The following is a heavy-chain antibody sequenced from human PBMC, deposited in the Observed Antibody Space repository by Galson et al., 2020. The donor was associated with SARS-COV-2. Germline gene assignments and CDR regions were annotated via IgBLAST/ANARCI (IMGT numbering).Heavy chain of an antibody. D-gene: IGHD5-18*01. CDR2: ISYDGVNK. V-gene: IGHV3-30-3*01. J-gene: IGHJ6*02. CDR3: ARQSSKRYNYMQDGMDV. CDR1: GFSFSTYD. Sequence: TGGSLTLSCAGSGFSFSTYDIHWVRQAQGEGLEWVALISYDGVNKNYADSAKGRFTVSRDNSKSTQYLQMKSLRAEDTAIYYYARQSSKRYNYMQDGMDVWGQGTRVTVSS.